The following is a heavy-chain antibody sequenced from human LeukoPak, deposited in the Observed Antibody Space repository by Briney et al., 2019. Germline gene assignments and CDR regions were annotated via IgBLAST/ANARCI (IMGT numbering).Heavy chain of an antibody. Sequence: ETLSLTCTVSGGSISSYYWSWVRQAPGKGLEWVANIKQDGSDKNYVESVEGRFTISRDNAKNSLYLQMNSLRAEDTAVYYCARATSSTTRNLGYWGQGILVTVSS. V-gene: IGHV3-7*01. CDR1: GGSISSYY. CDR2: IKQDGSDK. J-gene: IGHJ4*02. D-gene: IGHD2-2*01. CDR3: ARATSSTTRNLGY.